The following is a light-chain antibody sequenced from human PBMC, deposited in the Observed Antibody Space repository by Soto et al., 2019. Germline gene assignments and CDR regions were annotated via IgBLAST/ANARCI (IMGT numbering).Light chain of an antibody. CDR1: SSDVGGYKY. CDR2: EVS. J-gene: IGLJ2*01. CDR3: SSYTSGNTVI. V-gene: IGLV2-14*01. Sequence: QSALTQPASLSGSPGQSITISGTGTSSDVGGYKYVSWYQHHPGKAPKLMIFEVSYRPSGVSNRFAGSKSGNTASLTISWLQAEDEADYYCSSYTSGNTVIFGGGTKLTVL.